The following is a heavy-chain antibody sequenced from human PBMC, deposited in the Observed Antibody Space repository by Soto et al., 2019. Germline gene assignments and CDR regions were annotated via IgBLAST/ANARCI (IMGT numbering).Heavy chain of an antibody. Sequence: PSETLSLTCAVYGGSFSGYYWSWIRQPPGKGLEWIGEINHSGSTNYNPSLKSRVTISVDTSKNQFSLKLSSVTAADTAVYYCARVENIVVVPAAPNWFDPWGQGTLVTVSS. CDR2: INHSGST. CDR1: GGSFSGYY. D-gene: IGHD2-2*01. CDR3: ARVENIVVVPAAPNWFDP. J-gene: IGHJ5*02. V-gene: IGHV4-34*01.